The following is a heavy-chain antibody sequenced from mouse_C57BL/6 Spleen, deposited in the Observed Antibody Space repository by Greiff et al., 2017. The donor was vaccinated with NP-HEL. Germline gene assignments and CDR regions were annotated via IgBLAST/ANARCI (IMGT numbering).Heavy chain of an antibody. CDR2: INPNNGGT. J-gene: IGHJ2*01. D-gene: IGHD1-1*01. Sequence: EVQLQQSGPELVKPGASVKISCKASGYTFTDYYMNWVKQSHGKSLEWIGDINPNNGGTSYNQKFKGKATLTVDKSSSTAYMELRSLTSEDSAVYYCAREGLLRYGNYFDYWGQGTTLTVSS. CDR1: GYTFTDYY. CDR3: AREGLLRYGNYFDY. V-gene: IGHV1-26*01.